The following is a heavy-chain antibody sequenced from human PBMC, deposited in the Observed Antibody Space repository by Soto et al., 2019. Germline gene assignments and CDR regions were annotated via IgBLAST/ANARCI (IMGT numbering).Heavy chain of an antibody. CDR2: INAGNGNT. V-gene: IGHV1-3*01. CDR1: GYTFTSYA. D-gene: IGHD6-13*01. Sequence: QVQLVQSGAEVKKPGASVKVSCKASGYTFTSYAMHWVRQAPGQRLEWMGWINAGNGNTKYSQKFQGRVTITRDTSASTAYMELSSLRSEDTAVYYWARVFRAAGTLVYYYGMDVWGQGTTVTVSS. CDR3: ARVFRAAGTLVYYYGMDV. J-gene: IGHJ6*02.